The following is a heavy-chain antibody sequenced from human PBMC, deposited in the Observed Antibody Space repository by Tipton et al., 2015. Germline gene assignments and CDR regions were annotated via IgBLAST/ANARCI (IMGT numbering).Heavy chain of an antibody. Sequence: QVQLVQSGAEVKKPGASVKVSCKASGYTFTSYYIHWVRQAPGQGPEWMGIINPSGGSTTYGQKFQGRVTMTRDTSTSTVYMELSSLRSEDTAVYYCARGDTAMLPLFNYWGQGTLVTVSS. CDR2: INPSGGST. CDR1: GYTFTSYY. CDR3: ARGDTAMLPLFNY. V-gene: IGHV1-46*01. D-gene: IGHD5-18*01. J-gene: IGHJ4*02.